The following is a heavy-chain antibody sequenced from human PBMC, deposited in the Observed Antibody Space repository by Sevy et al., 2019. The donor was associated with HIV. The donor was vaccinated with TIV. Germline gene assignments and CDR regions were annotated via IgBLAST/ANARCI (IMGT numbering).Heavy chain of an antibody. CDR1: GFTFSSYG. CDR2: ISYDGSNK. D-gene: IGHD1-7*01. CDR3: AKVHPTGTTISCGMDV. Sequence: GGSLRLSCAASGFTFSSYGMHWVRQAPGKGLEWVAVISYDGSNKYYADSVKGRFTISRDNSKNTLYLQMNSLRAEDTAVYHCAKVHPTGTTISCGMDVWGQGTTVTVSS. V-gene: IGHV3-30*18. J-gene: IGHJ6*02.